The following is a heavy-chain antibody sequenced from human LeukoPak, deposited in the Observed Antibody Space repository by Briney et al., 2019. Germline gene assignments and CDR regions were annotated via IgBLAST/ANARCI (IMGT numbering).Heavy chain of an antibody. D-gene: IGHD1-26*01. CDR1: GFTFSSYG. CDR3: ARGAGELNSDYYYYMDV. J-gene: IGHJ6*03. CDR2: ISYDGSNK. Sequence: GGTLRLSCAASGFTFSSYGMSWVRQAPGKGLEWVAVISYDGSNKYYADSVKGRFTISRDNSKNTLYLQMNSLRAEDTAVYYCARGAGELNSDYYYYMDVWGKGTTVTVSS. V-gene: IGHV3-30*03.